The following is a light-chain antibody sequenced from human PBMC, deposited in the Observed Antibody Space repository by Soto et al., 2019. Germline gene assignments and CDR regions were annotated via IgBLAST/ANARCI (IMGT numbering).Light chain of an antibody. Sequence: LTQPASVSGSPGQSITISCTGSSSDVGGHNHVSWYQQHPGKAPKLIIYEVGNRPSGVSNRFSGSKSGNTASLTISGFQAEDEADYYCNSYTSSSTHVFGTGTKLTVL. V-gene: IGLV2-14*01. CDR2: EVG. CDR1: SSDVGGHNH. CDR3: NSYTSSSTHV. J-gene: IGLJ1*01.